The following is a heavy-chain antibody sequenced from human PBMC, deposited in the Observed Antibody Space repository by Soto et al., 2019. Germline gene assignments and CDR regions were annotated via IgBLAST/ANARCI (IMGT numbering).Heavy chain of an antibody. D-gene: IGHD1-26*01. J-gene: IGHJ6*02. CDR1: GGTFSSYA. CDR2: IIPIFGTA. V-gene: IGHV1-69*13. CDR3: ARTIVGATSHYYYGMDV. Sequence: SVKVSCKASGGTFSSYAISWARQAPGQGLEWMGGIIPIFGTANYAQKFQGRVTITADESTSTAYMELSSLRSEDTAVYYCARTIVGATSHYYYGMDVWGQGTTVTVSS.